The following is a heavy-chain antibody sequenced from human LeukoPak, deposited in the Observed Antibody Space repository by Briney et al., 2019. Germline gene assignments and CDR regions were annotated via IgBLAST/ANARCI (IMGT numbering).Heavy chain of an antibody. J-gene: IGHJ5*02. CDR3: ARVAPGYYGT. V-gene: IGHV4-39*07. CDR1: GGSISTSSYY. D-gene: IGHD3-10*01. Sequence: SETLSLTCTVSGGSISTSSYYWGWVRQPPGKGLEWIGNIFYSGSTYYSPSLKSRVTISLDTSRNQFSLKLNSVTAADTAVYYCARVAPGYYGTWGQGTLVTVSS. CDR2: IFYSGST.